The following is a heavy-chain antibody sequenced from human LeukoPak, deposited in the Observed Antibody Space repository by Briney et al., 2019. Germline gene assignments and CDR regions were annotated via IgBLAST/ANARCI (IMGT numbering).Heavy chain of an antibody. J-gene: IGHJ5*02. CDR1: GGSLSGYY. CDR2: INHSGST. CDR3: ARQPLWLGEYRVYNWFDP. D-gene: IGHD3-10*01. Sequence: SGTLSLTCAVYGGSLSGYYWSWIRQPPEKGLEWIGEINHSGSTNYNPSLKSRVTISVDTSKNQFSLKLSSVTAADTAVYYCARQPLWLGEYRVYNWFDPWGQGTLVTVSS. V-gene: IGHV4-34*01.